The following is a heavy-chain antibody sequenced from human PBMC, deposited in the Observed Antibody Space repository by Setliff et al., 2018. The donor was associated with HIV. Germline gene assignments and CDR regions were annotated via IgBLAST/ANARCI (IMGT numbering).Heavy chain of an antibody. D-gene: IGHD1-1*01. J-gene: IGHJ4*02. CDR2: IYTSGST. CDR3: AQLGMVDDFDY. V-gene: IGHV4-61*02. Sequence: SETLSLTCTVSGGSISSGSYYWNWIRQPAGKGLEWIRRIYTSGSTNYNPSLKSRVTISVDTSKNQFSLKLSSVTAADTAVYYCAQLGMVDDFDYWGQGTLVTVSS. CDR1: GGSISSGSYY.